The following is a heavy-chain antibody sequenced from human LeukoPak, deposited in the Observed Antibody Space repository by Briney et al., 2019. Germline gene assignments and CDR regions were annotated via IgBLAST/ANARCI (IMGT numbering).Heavy chain of an antibody. CDR3: ARDQAAVSDY. J-gene: IGHJ4*02. V-gene: IGHV3-66*01. CDR1: GFTVSSNY. Sequence: GGSLRLSCAASGFTVSSNYMSWVRQAPGKGLEWVSVIYSGGSTYYADSMKGRFTISRDNSKNTLYLQMNSLRAEDTAVYYCARDQAAVSDYWGQGTLVTVSS. D-gene: IGHD6-13*01. CDR2: IYSGGST.